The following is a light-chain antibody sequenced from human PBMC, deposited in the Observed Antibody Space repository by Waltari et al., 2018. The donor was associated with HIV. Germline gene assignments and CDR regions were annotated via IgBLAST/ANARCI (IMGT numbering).Light chain of an antibody. CDR2: DVD. CDR3: CSYAGGPYV. Sequence: QSALTQPRSVSGSPGQSVTISCTGTSGDVGGYDYISWYQQHPGKAPKLIIYDVDKRPLGVPDRFSGSKSDNTASLTISGLQAEDEADYYCCSYAGGPYVFGTETKVTVL. V-gene: IGLV2-11*01. CDR1: SGDVGGYDY. J-gene: IGLJ1*01.